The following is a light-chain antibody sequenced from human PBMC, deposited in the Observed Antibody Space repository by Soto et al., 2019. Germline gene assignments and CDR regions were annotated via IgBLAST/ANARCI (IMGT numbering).Light chain of an antibody. CDR2: GAS. V-gene: IGKV3-20*01. CDR1: QSVSSSY. J-gene: IGKJ1*01. Sequence: EIVMAQFPATLSVSPGERATFSCRASQSVSSSYLAWYQQKPGQAPRLLIYGASSRATGIPDRFSGSGSGTDFTLTISRLEPEDFAVYYCQQYGSSPWTFGQGTKVDIK. CDR3: QQYGSSPWT.